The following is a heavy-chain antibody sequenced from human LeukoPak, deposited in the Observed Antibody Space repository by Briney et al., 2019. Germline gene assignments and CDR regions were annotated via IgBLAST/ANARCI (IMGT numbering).Heavy chain of an antibody. D-gene: IGHD2-2*01. Sequence: SDTLSLTCTVSGRSISSSSYYWRWIRQPPGKGLERIGRIYYSGSTYYNPSLKSRVTISVDTSKNQFSLELHPVTPADTAVYYCARRHCRSTRCYFDPWRQGPLVTVSS. J-gene: IGHJ5*02. CDR3: ARRHCRSTRCYFDP. CDR2: IYYSGST. V-gene: IGHV4-39*01. CDR1: GRSISSSSYY.